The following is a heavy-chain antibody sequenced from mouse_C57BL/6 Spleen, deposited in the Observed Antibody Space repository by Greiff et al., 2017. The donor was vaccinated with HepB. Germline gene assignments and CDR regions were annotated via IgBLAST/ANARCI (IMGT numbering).Heavy chain of an antibody. V-gene: IGHV1-61*01. CDR3: ARGYDYPYYAMDY. D-gene: IGHD2-4*01. CDR1: GYTFTSYW. Sequence: QVQLQQPGAELVRPGSSVKLSCKASGYTFTSYWMDWVKQRPGQGLEWIGNIYPSDSETHYNQKFKDKATLTVDKSSSTAYMQLSSLTSEDSAVYYCARGYDYPYYAMDYWGQGTSVTVSS. CDR2: IYPSDSET. J-gene: IGHJ4*01.